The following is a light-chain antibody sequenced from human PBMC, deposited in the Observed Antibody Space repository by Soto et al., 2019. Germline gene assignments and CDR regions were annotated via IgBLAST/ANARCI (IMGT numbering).Light chain of an antibody. CDR1: QSISSY. CDR3: QQSYSTPPWT. J-gene: IGKJ1*01. CDR2: AAS. Sequence: DIQMTQSPSSLSASVGDRVTLTCIASQSISSYLNWYQQKPGKAPKLLIYAASSLQSGVPSRFSGSGSGTDFTLTISSLQPEDFATYYCQQSYSTPPWTFGQGTKVDIK. V-gene: IGKV1-39*01.